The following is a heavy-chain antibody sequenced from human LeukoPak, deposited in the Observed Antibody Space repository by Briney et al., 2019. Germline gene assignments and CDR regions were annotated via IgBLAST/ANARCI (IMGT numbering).Heavy chain of an antibody. CDR2: IYTSGST. V-gene: IGHV4-4*07. D-gene: IGHD6-19*01. J-gene: IGHJ5*02. CDR3: ARDRGSSGWYWFDP. CDR1: GGSISSYY. Sequence: SETLSLTCTVSGGSISSYYWSWIRQPAGKGLEWIGRIYTSGSTNYNPSLKSRVTMSVDTSKNQFSLKLSSVTAADTAVYYCARDRGSSGWYWFDPWGQGTLVTVSS.